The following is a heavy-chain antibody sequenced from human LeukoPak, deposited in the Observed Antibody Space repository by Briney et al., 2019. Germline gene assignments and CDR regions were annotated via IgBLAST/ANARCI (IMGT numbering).Heavy chain of an antibody. D-gene: IGHD6-13*01. CDR1: GFTFSSYV. V-gene: IGHV3-23*01. Sequence: GGSLRLSCAASGFTFSSYVMSWVRQAPGKGLEWVSGISGSGSSTYYADSVKGRSTISGDNSKNMLYLQMNSLRAEDTAAYYCAKDTSSWYGYYGMDVWGQGTTVTVSS. J-gene: IGHJ6*02. CDR3: AKDTSSWYGYYGMDV. CDR2: ISGSGSST.